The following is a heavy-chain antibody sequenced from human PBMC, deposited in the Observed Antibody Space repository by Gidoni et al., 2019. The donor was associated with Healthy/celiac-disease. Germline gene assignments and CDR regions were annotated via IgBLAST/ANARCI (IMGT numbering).Heavy chain of an antibody. CDR1: GFTFSSYS. V-gene: IGHV3-21*01. CDR3: ARDAGRITMIVVSYYGMDV. CDR2: ISSSGSYI. J-gene: IGHJ6*02. D-gene: IGHD3-22*01. Sequence: EVQLVESGGGLVKPGGSLRLSCAASGFTFSSYSMNWVRQAPGKGLEWVSSISSSGSYIYYADSVKGRFTISRDNAKNSLYLQMNSLRAEDTAVYYCARDAGRITMIVVSYYGMDVWGQGTTVTVSS.